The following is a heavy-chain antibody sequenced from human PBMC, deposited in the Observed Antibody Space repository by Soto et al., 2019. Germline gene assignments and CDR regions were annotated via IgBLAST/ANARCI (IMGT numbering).Heavy chain of an antibody. J-gene: IGHJ6*02. CDR1: GYSFTDYY. V-gene: IGHV1-2*02. D-gene: IGHD1-1*01. Sequence: ASVKVSCKASGYSFTDYYMHWVRRAPGQGLEWVGWINPYRGATNYAQKFQGRVTMTRDTSISTAYMELSRLRSDDTAVYWCAREHVRPRTGAMDVWGQGTTVTVSS. CDR2: INPYRGAT. CDR3: AREHVRPRTGAMDV.